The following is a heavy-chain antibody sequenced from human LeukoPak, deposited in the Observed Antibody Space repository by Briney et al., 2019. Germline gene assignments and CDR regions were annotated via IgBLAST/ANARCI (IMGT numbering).Heavy chain of an antibody. Sequence: GGSLRLSCTVSGITFSRYWMSWVRQAPGKGLEWVANINQDGNRENYVDSVKGRFSFSRDNAKNSLFLQMHSLRAEDTAVYYCATTIPYCSDGTCALGGQGTLVTVSS. J-gene: IGHJ4*02. CDR3: ATTIPYCSDGTCAL. V-gene: IGHV3-7*01. CDR2: INQDGNRE. CDR1: GITFSRYW. D-gene: IGHD2-15*01.